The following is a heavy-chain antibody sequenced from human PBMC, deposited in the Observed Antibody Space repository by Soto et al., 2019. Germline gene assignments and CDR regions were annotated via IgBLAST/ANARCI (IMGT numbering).Heavy chain of an antibody. V-gene: IGHV4-61*01. Sequence: SETLSLTCSVSGGSVRSGSYYWTWIRQPPGKGLEWIGYIYQSGTTNYNASLKSRVTISIDTSKNQLSLKMTSMTAADTAVYYCARDMHAGFNHYFDPWGQGTLVTVSS. CDR2: IYQSGTT. J-gene: IGHJ5*02. CDR3: ARDMHAGFNHYFDP. D-gene: IGHD1-26*01. CDR1: GGSVRSGSYY.